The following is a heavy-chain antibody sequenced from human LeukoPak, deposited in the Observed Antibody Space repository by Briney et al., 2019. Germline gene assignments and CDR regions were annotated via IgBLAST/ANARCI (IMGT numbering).Heavy chain of an antibody. CDR2: ISYDGSNK. V-gene: IGHV3-30*18. Sequence: GGSLRLSCAASGFTFSSYGMNWVRQAPGKGLEGVAVISYDGSNKYYADSVKGRFTISRDNSKNTLYLQMNSLRAEDTAVYYCANTVVVYWGQGTLVTVSS. J-gene: IGHJ4*02. D-gene: IGHD4-23*01. CDR1: GFTFSSYG. CDR3: ANTVVVY.